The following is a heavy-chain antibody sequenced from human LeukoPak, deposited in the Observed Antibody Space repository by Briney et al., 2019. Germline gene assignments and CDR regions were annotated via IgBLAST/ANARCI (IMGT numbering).Heavy chain of an antibody. V-gene: IGHV3-30-3*01. CDR3: AREHIVVVVAATWRYGMDV. CDR2: ISYDGSNK. CDR1: GFTFSSYA. Sequence: PGGSLRLSCAASGFTFSSYAMHWVRQAPGKGLEWVAVISYDGSNKYYADSVKGRFTISRDNSKNTLYLQMNSLRAEDTAVYYCAREHIVVVVAATWRYGMDVWGQGTTVTVSS. D-gene: IGHD2-15*01. J-gene: IGHJ6*02.